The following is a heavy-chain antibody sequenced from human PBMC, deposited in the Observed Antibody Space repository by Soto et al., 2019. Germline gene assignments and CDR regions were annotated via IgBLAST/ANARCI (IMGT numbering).Heavy chain of an antibody. D-gene: IGHD5-12*01. CDR1: GYSFTSYW. V-gene: IGHV5-51*01. CDR2: IYPGDSDT. CDR3: ARRKVDMDGGRYYYYGVDV. J-gene: IGHJ6*02. Sequence: GESLKISCKGSGYSFTSYWIGWVRQMPGKGLEWMGIIYPGDSDTRYSPSFQGQVTIPADKSISTAYLQWSSLKASDTAMYYGARRKVDMDGGRYYYYGVDVWGQGTTVTVSS.